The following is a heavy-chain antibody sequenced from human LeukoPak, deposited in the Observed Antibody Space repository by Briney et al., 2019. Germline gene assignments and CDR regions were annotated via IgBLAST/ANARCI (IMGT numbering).Heavy chain of an antibody. CDR3: AKGRGVYYYYYGMDV. CDR2: ISYDGSNK. Sequence: PGGSLRLSCAASGFTFSSYGMHWVRQAPGKGLEWVAVISYDGSNKYYADSVKGRFTISRDNSKNTLYLQMNSLRAEDTAVYYCAKGRGVYYYYYGMDVWGQGTTVTVSS. CDR1: GFTFSSYG. J-gene: IGHJ6*02. V-gene: IGHV3-30*18. D-gene: IGHD3-10*01.